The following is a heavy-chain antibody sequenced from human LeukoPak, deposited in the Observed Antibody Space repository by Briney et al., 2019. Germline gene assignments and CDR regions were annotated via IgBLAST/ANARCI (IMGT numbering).Heavy chain of an antibody. J-gene: IGHJ4*02. D-gene: IGHD2-8*01. Sequence: SETLSLTCAVSGGSISSSNWWSWVRQPPGKGLEWIGEIYHSGSTNYNPSLKSRVTISVDTSKNQFSLKLSSVTAADTAVYYCARDLVSYFYYFDYWGQGTLVTVSS. CDR3: ARDLVSYFYYFDY. CDR2: IYHSGST. V-gene: IGHV4-4*02. CDR1: GGSISSSNW.